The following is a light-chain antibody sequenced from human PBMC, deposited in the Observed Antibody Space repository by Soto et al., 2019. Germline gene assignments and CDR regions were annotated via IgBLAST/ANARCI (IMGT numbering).Light chain of an antibody. Sequence: EGVLTQSPGTLSLSPGERVTLSCRASQSVTGNYLAWYQKRPGQAPRLLIYGASSRATGIPDRFSGSGSGTDFTLTISRLEPEDFAVYYCQQYGNSPPWTFGQGTKVEIK. CDR1: QSVTGNY. CDR3: QQYGNSPPWT. CDR2: GAS. J-gene: IGKJ1*01. V-gene: IGKV3-20*01.